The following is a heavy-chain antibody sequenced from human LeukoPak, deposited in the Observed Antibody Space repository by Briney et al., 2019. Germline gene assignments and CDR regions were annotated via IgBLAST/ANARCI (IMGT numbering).Heavy chain of an antibody. CDR2: IYYSGST. Sequence: PSETLSLTCTVSGGSISSYYWSWIRQPPGKGLEWIGYIYYSGSTNYNPSLKGRVTISVDTSKNQFSLKLSSVTAADTAVYYCARRNWGQYYFDYWGQGTLVTVSS. CDR3: ARRNWGQYYFDY. V-gene: IGHV4-59*08. J-gene: IGHJ4*02. CDR1: GGSISSYY. D-gene: IGHD7-27*01.